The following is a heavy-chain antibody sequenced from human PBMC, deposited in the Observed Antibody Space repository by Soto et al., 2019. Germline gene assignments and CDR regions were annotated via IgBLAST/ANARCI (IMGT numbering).Heavy chain of an antibody. J-gene: IGHJ3*02. CDR2: IYYSGST. CDR3: ARHCPLYGDVDAFDI. Sequence: SETLSLTCTVSGGSISSGDYYWSWLRQPPGKGLEWIGYIYYSGSTNYNPSLKSRVTISVDTSKNQFSLKLSSVTAADTAVYYCARHCPLYGDVDAFDIWGQGTMVTVSS. D-gene: IGHD4-17*01. CDR1: GGSISSGDYY. V-gene: IGHV4-61*08.